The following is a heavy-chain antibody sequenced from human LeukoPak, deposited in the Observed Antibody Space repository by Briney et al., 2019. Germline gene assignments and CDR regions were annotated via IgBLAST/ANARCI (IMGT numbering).Heavy chain of an antibody. CDR3: ARHSRNCSGGYCYLYY. V-gene: IGHV4-39*01. CDR1: GGSISRDSYY. Sequence: SETLSLTCSVSGGSISRDSYYSGWIRQPPGKGLEWIGSIYSGGTTYYHPSLKSRVTISVDTSKNQFSLKLTSVAAADAAAYYCARHSRNCSGGYCYLYYWGQGTLVTVSS. J-gene: IGHJ4*02. D-gene: IGHD2-15*01. CDR2: IYSGGTT.